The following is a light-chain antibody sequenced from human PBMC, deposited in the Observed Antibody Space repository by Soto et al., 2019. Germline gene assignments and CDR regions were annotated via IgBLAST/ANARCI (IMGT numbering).Light chain of an antibody. J-gene: IGKJ2*01. CDR3: QQFDTSPYT. CDR2: GAS. Sequence: VLTQSPGPLSLSPGERATLSCRASQSVTNYLVWYQQKAGQAPRLLIYGASSRAPGIPDRFSGSGSGTDFTLTINRLGPEDSAVYYCQQFDTSPYTFGQGTKLEIK. V-gene: IGKV3-20*01. CDR1: QSVTNY.